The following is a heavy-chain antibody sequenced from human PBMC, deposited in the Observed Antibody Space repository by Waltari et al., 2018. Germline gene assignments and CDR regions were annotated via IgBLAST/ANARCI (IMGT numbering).Heavy chain of an antibody. Sequence: QVQLQQWGAGLFKPSETLSLTCAVYGGSFSGYYWSWIRQPPGKGLEWIGEINHSGRTHYNPSLKSRVTISVDTSKNQFSLKLSSVTAADTAVYYCALGGDYVNYYGMDVWGQGTTVTVSS. V-gene: IGHV4-34*01. J-gene: IGHJ6*02. D-gene: IGHD4-17*01. CDR3: ALGGDYVNYYGMDV. CDR1: GGSFSGYY. CDR2: INHSGRT.